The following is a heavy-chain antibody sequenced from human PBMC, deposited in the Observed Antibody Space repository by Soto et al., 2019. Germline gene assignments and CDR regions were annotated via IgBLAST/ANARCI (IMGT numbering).Heavy chain of an antibody. Sequence: PGGSLRLSCAASGFTFSAYTMNWVRQAPGKGLEWVSSINSRSSDMYYADSVKGRFTISRDNAKNSLYLQMNSLKAEDTAVYYCARVYYGASNDYWGQGTLVTVSS. CDR1: GFTFSAYT. J-gene: IGHJ4*02. D-gene: IGHD1-26*01. V-gene: IGHV3-21*01. CDR3: ARVYYGASNDY. CDR2: INSRSSDM.